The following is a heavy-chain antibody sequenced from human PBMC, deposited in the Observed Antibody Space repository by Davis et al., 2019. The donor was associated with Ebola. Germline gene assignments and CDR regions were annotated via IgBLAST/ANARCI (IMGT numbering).Heavy chain of an antibody. CDR3: VRVYSGSYDP. Sequence: PGGSLRLSCEASGFTFSDYWMTWVRQAPGKGLEWVANIKQGGDERYYVDSVKGRFIISRDDAKNSLYLQMNSLRAEDTAVYYCVRVYSGSYDPWGQGTLVTVSS. J-gene: IGHJ5*02. CDR1: GFTFSDYW. V-gene: IGHV3-7*01. D-gene: IGHD1-26*01. CDR2: IKQGGDER.